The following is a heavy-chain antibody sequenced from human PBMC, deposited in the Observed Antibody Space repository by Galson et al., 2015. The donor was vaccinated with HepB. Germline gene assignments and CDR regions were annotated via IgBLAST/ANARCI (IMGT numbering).Heavy chain of an antibody. V-gene: IGHV3-15*01. CDR1: GFIFSDAW. CDR2: IRSKTDGGII. J-gene: IGHJ4*01. D-gene: IGHD2-15*01. CDR3: AIDHLTSGDCSGGDCYSDGFKY. Sequence: SLRLSCAASGFIFSDAWMSWVRQAPGKGLEWVGRIRSKTDGGIIHYGAPVKDRFTISRDDSNNMLYLQMNSLEAEDTAIYYCAIDHLTSGDCSGGDCYSDGFKYWGQGTLVTVSS.